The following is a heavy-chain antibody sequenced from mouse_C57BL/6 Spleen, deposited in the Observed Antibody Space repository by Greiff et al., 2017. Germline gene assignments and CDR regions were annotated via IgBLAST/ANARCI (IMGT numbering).Heavy chain of an antibody. CDR3: TREEANYYGSSPFAY. CDR2: ISSGGDYI. V-gene: IGHV5-9-1*02. Sequence: EVQGVESGEGLVKPGGSLKLSCAASGFTFSSYAMSWVRQTPEKRLEWVAYISSGGDYIYYADTVKGRFTISRDNARNTLYLQMSSLKSEDTAMYYCTREEANYYGSSPFAYWGQGTLVTVSA. J-gene: IGHJ3*01. D-gene: IGHD1-1*01. CDR1: GFTFSSYA.